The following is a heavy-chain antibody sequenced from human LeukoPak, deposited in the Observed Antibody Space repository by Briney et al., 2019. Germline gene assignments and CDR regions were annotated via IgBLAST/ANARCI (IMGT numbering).Heavy chain of an antibody. CDR1: GYTFTSYG. Sequence: ASVKVSCKASGYTFTSYGISWVRQAPGQGLEWMGWISAYNGNTNYAQKLQGRVTMTTDTSTSTAYMELRSLRSDDTAVYYCARLYGDYRSALLPSPYFDYWGQGTLVTVSP. J-gene: IGHJ4*02. CDR2: ISAYNGNT. V-gene: IGHV1-18*01. D-gene: IGHD4-17*01. CDR3: ARLYGDYRSALLPSPYFDY.